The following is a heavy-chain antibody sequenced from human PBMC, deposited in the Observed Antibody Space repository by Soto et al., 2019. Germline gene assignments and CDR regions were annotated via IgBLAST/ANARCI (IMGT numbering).Heavy chain of an antibody. CDR1: GGSISSSNW. J-gene: IGHJ6*02. D-gene: IGHD3-16*02. Sequence: SETLSLTCAVSGGSISSSNWWSCVRQPPGKGLEWIGEIYHSGSTNYNPSLKSRVTISVDKSKNQFSLKLSSVTAADTAVYYCASSDRSAYYYYGMDVWGQGTTVTVSS. CDR3: ASSDRSAYYYYGMDV. V-gene: IGHV4-4*02. CDR2: IYHSGST.